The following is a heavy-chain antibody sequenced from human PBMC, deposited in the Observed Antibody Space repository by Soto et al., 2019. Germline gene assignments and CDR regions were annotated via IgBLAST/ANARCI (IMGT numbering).Heavy chain of an antibody. V-gene: IGHV4-59*08. CDR1: GGSISSYY. D-gene: IGHD6-13*01. CDR3: ARLGLAAADPFDY. J-gene: IGHJ4*02. CDR2: IYYSGST. Sequence: QVQLQESGPGLVKPSETLSLTCTVSGGSISSYYWSWIRQPPGKGLEWIGYIYYSGSTNYNPSLKRRVTISVDTSKNQFSLKLSSVTAADTAVYYCARLGLAAADPFDYWGQGTLVTVSS.